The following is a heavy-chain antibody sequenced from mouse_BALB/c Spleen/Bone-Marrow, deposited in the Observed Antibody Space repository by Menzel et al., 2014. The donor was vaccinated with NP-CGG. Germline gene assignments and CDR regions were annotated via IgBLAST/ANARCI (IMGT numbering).Heavy chain of an antibody. D-gene: IGHD1-1*01. Sequence: VKLVESGPELVKPGASVKISCKASGYAFSSSWMNWVKQRPGQGLEWIGRIYPGDGDTNYNGKLKGKATLTADKSSSTAYMQFSSLTSVDSAVYFCARDYYGSSFDYWGQGTTLTVSS. V-gene: IGHV1-82*01. J-gene: IGHJ2*01. CDR3: ARDYYGSSFDY. CDR2: IYPGDGDT. CDR1: GYAFSSSW.